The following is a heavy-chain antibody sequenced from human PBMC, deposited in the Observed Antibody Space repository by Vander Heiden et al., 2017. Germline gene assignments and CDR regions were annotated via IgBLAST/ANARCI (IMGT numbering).Heavy chain of an antibody. D-gene: IGHD4-4*01. CDR3: TKDVRSQYDASDI. CDR2: ISYDGSDK. CDR1: GFICSSYG. Sequence: QVQLVESGGGVVQPGRSLRLSCEASGFICSSYGMHWVRQAPGKGLGWVAVISYDGSDKYYADSVKGRFTISRDNSKNTLYVQMNSLVSEDTGVYYCTKDVRSQYDASDIWGQGTKVTVSS. J-gene: IGHJ3*02. V-gene: IGHV3-30*18.